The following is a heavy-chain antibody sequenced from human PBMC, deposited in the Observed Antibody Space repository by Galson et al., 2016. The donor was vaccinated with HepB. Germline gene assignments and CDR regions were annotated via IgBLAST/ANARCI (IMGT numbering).Heavy chain of an antibody. CDR2: ISSSSSTI. V-gene: IGHV3-48*02. CDR1: GFTFSTYG. Sequence: SLRLSCAASGFTFSTYGMDWVRQAPGKGLEWVSYISSSSSTIYYADSVKGRFTISRGIAKNSLYLQMNSLRDEDTAVDYCARAGGLAAFAAFFFDFWGQGTLVTVSS. CDR3: ARAGGLAAFAAFFFDF. D-gene: IGHD6-19*01. J-gene: IGHJ4*02.